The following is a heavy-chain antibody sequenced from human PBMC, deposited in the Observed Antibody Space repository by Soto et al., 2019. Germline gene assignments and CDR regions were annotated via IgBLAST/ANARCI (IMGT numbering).Heavy chain of an antibody. D-gene: IGHD3-22*01. Sequence: PSETLSLNYTVSGGSINPYYWSWIRQPPGKGLEWIGFIYYRGSTNYNPSLKSRVTISVDTSQNQFSLMLTSVTAADTAVYYCARPRSSGYAGEFDYWGQGTLVTVS. CDR2: IYYRGST. J-gene: IGHJ4*02. CDR1: GGSINPYY. CDR3: ARPRSSGYAGEFDY. V-gene: IGHV4-59*01.